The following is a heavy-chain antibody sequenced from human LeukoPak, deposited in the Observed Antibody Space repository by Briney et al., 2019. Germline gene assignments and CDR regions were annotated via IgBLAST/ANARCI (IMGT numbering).Heavy chain of an antibody. J-gene: IGHJ6*03. CDR1: GYTFTSYG. CDR3: GRIQNDYYYYYMDV. CDR2: ISAYNGNT. Sequence: ASVKVSCKASGYTFTSYGISWVRQAPGQGLEWMGWISAYNGNTNYAQKLQGRVTMTTDTSTSTAYMELRSLRSGDTAVYYCGRIQNDYYYYYMDVWGKGTTVTVSS. V-gene: IGHV1-18*01. D-gene: IGHD2-15*01.